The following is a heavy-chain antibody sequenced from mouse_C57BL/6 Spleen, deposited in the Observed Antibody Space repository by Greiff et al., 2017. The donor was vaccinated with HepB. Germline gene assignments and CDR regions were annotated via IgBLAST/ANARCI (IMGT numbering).Heavy chain of an antibody. CDR1: GFNIKDDY. CDR3: TRYYSNHQAWFAY. J-gene: IGHJ3*01. Sequence: EVKLQQSGAELVRPGASVKLSCTASGFNIKDDYMHWVKQRPEQGLEWIGWIDPENGDTEYASKFQGKATITADTSSNTAYLQLSSLTSEDTAVYYCTRYYSNHQAWFAYWGQGTLVTVSA. V-gene: IGHV14-4*01. D-gene: IGHD2-5*01. CDR2: IDPENGDT.